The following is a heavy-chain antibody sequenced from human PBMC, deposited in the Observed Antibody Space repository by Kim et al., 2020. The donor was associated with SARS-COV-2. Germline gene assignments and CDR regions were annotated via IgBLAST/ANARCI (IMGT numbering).Heavy chain of an antibody. D-gene: IGHD4-4*01. CDR3: ARFVRDDYKFTNWGFDP. CDR1: GNTFSSYD. CDR2: MNPNSGNT. V-gene: IGHV1-8*01. J-gene: IGHJ5*02. Sequence: ASVKVSCKASGNTFSSYDINWVRQASGQGLEWMGWMNPNSGNTVYAQKFQGRVTMTRNTSISTAYMELSSLTSEDTAVYYCARFVRDDYKFTNWGFDPWGQGTLVTVSS.